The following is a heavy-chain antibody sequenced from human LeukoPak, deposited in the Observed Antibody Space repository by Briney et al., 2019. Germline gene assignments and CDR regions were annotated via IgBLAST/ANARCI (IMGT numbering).Heavy chain of an antibody. J-gene: IGHJ6*03. CDR2: ISHSGMTI. CDR3: ARGRTSHQSYYYYYMDV. D-gene: IGHD2-2*01. Sequence: PGGSLRLSCAASGFNFGDDFMTRIRQAPGKGLEWISFISHSGMTIYYADSVRGRFTISRDNAKNSLFLQMNNLRAEDTAVYYCARGRTSHQSYYYYYMDVWGKGATVIVSS. V-gene: IGHV3-11*01. CDR1: GFNFGDDF.